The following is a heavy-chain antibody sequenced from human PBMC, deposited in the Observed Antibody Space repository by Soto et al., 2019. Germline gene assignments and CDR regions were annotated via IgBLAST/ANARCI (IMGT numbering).Heavy chain of an antibody. CDR1: GGVFRYYA. J-gene: IGHJ5*01. CDR3: ARDRWGSYSFDS. D-gene: IGHD1-26*01. CDR2: IIPVFGTA. V-gene: IGHV1-69*01. Sequence: QVQLVQSGAEVKKPGSSVKVSCKASGGVFRYYAINWVRQAPGQGLEWMGGIIPVFGTADYPQKFQGRVTITADESTTTAYMELTSLKTEDTAVYFCARDRWGSYSFDSWGQGTLVTVAS.